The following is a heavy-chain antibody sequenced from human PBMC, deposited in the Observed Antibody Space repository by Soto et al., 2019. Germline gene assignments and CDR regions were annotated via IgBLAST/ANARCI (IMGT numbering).Heavy chain of an antibody. J-gene: IGHJ6*02. D-gene: IGHD5-12*01. V-gene: IGHV3-23*01. CDR3: AKGKVAYSGYSYYYYYCGMDV. CDR2: ISGSGGST. CDR1: GFTFSSYA. Sequence: GGSLRLSCAASGFTFSSYAMSWVRQAPGKGLEWVSAISGSGGSTYYADSVKGRFTISRDNSKNTLYLQMNSLRAEDTAVYYCAKGKVAYSGYSYYYYYCGMDVWGQGTTVTVSS.